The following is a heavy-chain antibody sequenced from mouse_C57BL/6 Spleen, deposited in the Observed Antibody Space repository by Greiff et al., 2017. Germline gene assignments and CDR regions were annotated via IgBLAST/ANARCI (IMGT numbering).Heavy chain of an antibody. V-gene: IGHV1-82*01. Sequence: QVQLKESGPELVKPGASVKISCKASGYAFSSSWMNWVKQRPGKGLEWIGRIYPGDGDTNYNGKFKGKATLTADKSSSTAYMQLSSLTSEDSAVYFCAGLRPHYYAMDYWGQGTSVTVSS. CDR2: IYPGDGDT. CDR3: AGLRPHYYAMDY. D-gene: IGHD2-4*01. J-gene: IGHJ4*01. CDR1: GYAFSSSW.